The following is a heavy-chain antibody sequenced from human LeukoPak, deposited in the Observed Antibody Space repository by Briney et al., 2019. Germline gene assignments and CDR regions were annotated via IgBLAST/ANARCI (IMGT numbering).Heavy chain of an antibody. D-gene: IGHD3-10*01. Sequence: ASVKVSCKAYGYTFTGYGLNWVRQAPGQGLEWMGWISAYNGNTNYAQKLQGRVTMSTDTSTSTSYMELRSLRSDDTAVYYCARGVSGSYSYYYYGMDVWGQGTTVTVSS. CDR2: ISAYNGNT. V-gene: IGHV1-18*01. J-gene: IGHJ6*02. CDR1: GYTFTGYG. CDR3: ARGVSGSYSYYYYGMDV.